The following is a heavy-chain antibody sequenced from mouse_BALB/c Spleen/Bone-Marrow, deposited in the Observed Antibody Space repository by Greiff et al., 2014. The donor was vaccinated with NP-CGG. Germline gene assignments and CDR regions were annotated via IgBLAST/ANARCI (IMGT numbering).Heavy chain of an antibody. J-gene: IGHJ2*01. CDR3: ARHHRYAYYFDY. D-gene: IGHD2-14*01. V-gene: IGHV1S130*01. Sequence: QVQLQQSGSVLVRPGASVKLSCKASGYTFTNSWIHWAKQRPGQGLEWIGEIHPNSGNTNFNEKFKVKATPTVDTSSSTAYVDLSSLTAEDSAVYYCARHHRYAYYFDYWGQGTTLTVSS. CDR1: GYTFTNSW. CDR2: IHPNSGNT.